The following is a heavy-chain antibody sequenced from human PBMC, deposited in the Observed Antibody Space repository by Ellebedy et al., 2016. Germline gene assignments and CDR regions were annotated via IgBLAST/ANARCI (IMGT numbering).Heavy chain of an antibody. CDR3: ANWAQFVNDFWSGYYHPYPFDY. D-gene: IGHD3-3*01. J-gene: IGHJ4*02. V-gene: IGHV3-23*01. Sequence: GGSLRLSXAASGFTFSSYWMSWVRQAPGKGLEWVSAISGSGGSTYYADSVKGRFTISRDNSKNTLYLQMNSLRAEDTAVYYCANWAQFVNDFWSGYYHPYPFDYWGQGTLVTVSS. CDR1: GFTFSSYW. CDR2: ISGSGGST.